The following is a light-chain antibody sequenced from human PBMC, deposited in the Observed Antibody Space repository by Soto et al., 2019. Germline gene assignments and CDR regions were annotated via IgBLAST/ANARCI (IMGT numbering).Light chain of an antibody. V-gene: IGKV3D-15*01. J-gene: IGKJ2*01. CDR2: DAS. Sequence: EIVLTQSPGTLSLSPGERATLSCRASQSVSSYLAWYQQKPGQAPRLLIYDASNRATGIPARFSGSGSGTEFTLTISSLQSEDFALYFCQQYNNWPTTLGQGTKVDIK. CDR1: QSVSSY. CDR3: QQYNNWPTT.